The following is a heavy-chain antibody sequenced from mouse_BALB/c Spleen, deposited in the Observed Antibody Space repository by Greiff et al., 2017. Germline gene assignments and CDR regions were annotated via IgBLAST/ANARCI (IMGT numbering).Heavy chain of an antibody. CDR2: IHYSGST. CDR1: GYSITSGYS. J-gene: IGHJ2*01. CDR3: ARGGNIGNLDD. V-gene: IGHV3-1*02. Sequence: DVKLQVSGPELVKPSQSLSLTCTVTGYSITSGYSWHWIRQFPGNQLEWMGYIHYSGSTNYNPSLKSRISITRDTSKNQFFLQLNSVTTEETATYYCARGGNIGNLDDWGQGTTLTVSS. D-gene: IGHD2-14*01.